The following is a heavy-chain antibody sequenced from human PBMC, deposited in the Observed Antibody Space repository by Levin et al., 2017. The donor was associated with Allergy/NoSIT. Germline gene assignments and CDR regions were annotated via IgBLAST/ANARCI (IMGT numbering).Heavy chain of an antibody. CDR1: GGSFSGYY. CDR2: INHSGST. Sequence: RSQTLSLTCAVYGGSFSGYYWRWIRQPPGKGLEWIGEINHSGSTNYNPSLKSRVTISVDTSKNQFSLKLSSVTAADTAVYYCARLVAATQGGWFDPWGQGTLVTVSS. V-gene: IGHV4-34*01. J-gene: IGHJ5*02. CDR3: ARLVAATQGGWFDP. D-gene: IGHD2-15*01.